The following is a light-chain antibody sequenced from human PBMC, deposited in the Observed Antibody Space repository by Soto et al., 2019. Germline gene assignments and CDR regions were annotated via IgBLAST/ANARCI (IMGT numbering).Light chain of an antibody. CDR2: EVS. J-gene: IGLJ1*01. CDR3: SSYAGSNRV. Sequence: SALTQPPSASGSPGQSVTISCTGTSSDVGDYNYVSWYQQHPGKAPKLMIYEVSKRPSGVPDRFSGSKSGNTASLTVSGLQAEDEADYYCSSYAGSNRVFGTGTKVTVL. CDR1: SSDVGDYNY. V-gene: IGLV2-8*01.